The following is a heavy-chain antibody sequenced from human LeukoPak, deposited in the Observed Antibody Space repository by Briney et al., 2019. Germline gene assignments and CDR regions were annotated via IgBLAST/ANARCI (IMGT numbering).Heavy chain of an antibody. CDR2: IWYDGSNK. CDR1: GFTFSSYG. J-gene: IGHJ4*02. CDR3: ARDILTGYSADY. V-gene: IGHV3-33*01. Sequence: GGSLRLSCAASGFTFSSYGMHWVRQAPGKGLEWVAVIWYDGSNKYYADSVKGRFTISRDNSKNTLYLQMNSLRAEDTAVYYCARDILTGYSADYWGQGTLGTVSS. D-gene: IGHD3-9*01.